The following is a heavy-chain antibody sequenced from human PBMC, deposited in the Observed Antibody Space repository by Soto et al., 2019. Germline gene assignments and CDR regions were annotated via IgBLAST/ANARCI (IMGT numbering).Heavy chain of an antibody. V-gene: IGHV3-64*02. J-gene: IGHJ6*02. CDR3: ARSSSSSNPYFGMDV. CDR1: GFTFSSYS. D-gene: IGHD6-6*01. CDR2: IRSDGGST. Sequence: EVQLVESGEGLVQPGGSLRLSCAASGFTFSSYSMHWVRQAPGKGLEYVSVIRSDGGSTYYADSVKGRFTISRDNSKNTLYLQMGSLRAEDMAVYYCARSSSSSNPYFGMDVWGQGTTVTVSS.